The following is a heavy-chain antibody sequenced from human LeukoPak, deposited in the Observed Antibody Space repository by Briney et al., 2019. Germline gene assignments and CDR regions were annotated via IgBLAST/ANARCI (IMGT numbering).Heavy chain of an antibody. CDR1: GGSISSSSYY. D-gene: IGHD2-15*01. Sequence: SETLSLTCTVSGGSISSSSYYWGWIRQPPGKGLEWIGSMYYSGSTYYNPYLKSRITISADTSKNQFSLKLSSVTAADTAVYYCARVILGYCSGGSCWGNAFDIWGQGPMVTVSS. V-gene: IGHV4-39*01. J-gene: IGHJ3*02. CDR2: MYYSGST. CDR3: ARVILGYCSGGSCWGNAFDI.